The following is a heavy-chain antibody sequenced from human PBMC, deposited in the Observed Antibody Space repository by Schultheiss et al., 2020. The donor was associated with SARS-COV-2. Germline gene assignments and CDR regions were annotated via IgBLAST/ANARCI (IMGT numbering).Heavy chain of an antibody. D-gene: IGHD1-7*01. J-gene: IGHJ6*02. V-gene: IGHV2-70*01. CDR1: GFSLSTSGMC. CDR3: ARIQVELSYYYYYGMDV. Sequence: SGPTLVKPTQTLTLTCTFSGFSLSTSGMCVSWIRQPPGKALEWLALIDWDDDKYYSTSLKTRLTISKDTSKNQVVLTMTNMDPVDTATYYCARIQVELSYYYYYGMDVWGQGTTVTVSS. CDR2: IDWDDDK.